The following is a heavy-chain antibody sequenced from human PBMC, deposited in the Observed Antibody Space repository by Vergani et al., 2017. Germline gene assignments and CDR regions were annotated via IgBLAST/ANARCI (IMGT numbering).Heavy chain of an antibody. D-gene: IGHD3-22*01. CDR2: INHSGST. CDR1: GGSFSGYY. CDR3: ARADYYDTSGYYSYFDY. V-gene: IGHV4-34*01. Sequence: QVQLQQWGAGLLKPSETLSLTCAVYGGSFSGYYWSWIRQPPGKGLEWIGEINHSGSTNYNPSLKSRVTISVDTSKNQFSLKLSSVTAADTAVYYCARADYYDTSGYYSYFDYWGQGTLVTVSS. J-gene: IGHJ4*02.